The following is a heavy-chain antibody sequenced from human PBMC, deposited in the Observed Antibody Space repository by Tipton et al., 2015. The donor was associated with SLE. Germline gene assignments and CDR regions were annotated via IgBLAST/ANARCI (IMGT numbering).Heavy chain of an antibody. Sequence: TLSLTCTVFGDSISSGTYYWSWIRQPAGKGLEWIGRIHPSGSTYYNPSLKSRVTISVDTSKNQFSLKLSSVTAADTAVYYCARGAAGDFWSGYSAPDFDYWGQGTLVTVSS. CDR2: IHPSGST. J-gene: IGHJ4*02. D-gene: IGHD3-3*01. CDR3: ARGAAGDFWSGYSAPDFDY. V-gene: IGHV4-61*02. CDR1: GDSISSGTYY.